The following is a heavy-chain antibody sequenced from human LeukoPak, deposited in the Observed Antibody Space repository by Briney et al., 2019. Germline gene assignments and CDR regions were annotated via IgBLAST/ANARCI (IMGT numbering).Heavy chain of an antibody. CDR1: GGSISSYY. V-gene: IGHV4-59*01. J-gene: IGHJ4*02. CDR2: IYYSGST. D-gene: IGHD5/OR15-5a*01. CDR3: ARVSRSRSGLDY. Sequence: SETLSLTCTVSGGSISSYYWSWIRQPPGKGLEWIGYIYYSGSTNYNPSLKSRVTISVDTSKNQFSLKLSSVTAADTAVYYCARVSRSRSGLDYWGQGTLVTVSS.